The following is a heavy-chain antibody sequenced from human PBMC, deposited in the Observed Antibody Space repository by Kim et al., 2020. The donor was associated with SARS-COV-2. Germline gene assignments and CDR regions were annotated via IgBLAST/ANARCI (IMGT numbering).Heavy chain of an antibody. J-gene: IGHJ4*02. V-gene: IGHV5-51*01. CDR3: ARAIDAPNDFDY. Sequence: RYSPSFQGQVTISADKSISTAYLQWSSLKASDTAMYYCARAIDAPNDFDYWGQGTLVTVSS. D-gene: IGHD2-2*01.